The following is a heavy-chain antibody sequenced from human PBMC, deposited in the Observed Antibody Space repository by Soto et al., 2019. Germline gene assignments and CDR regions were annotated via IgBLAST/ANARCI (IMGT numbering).Heavy chain of an antibody. D-gene: IGHD6-19*01. CDR2: IHTSDSYT. CDR1: GYSFTSYW. V-gene: IGHV5-10-1*01. CDR3: ARHIAVAGTYGMDV. J-gene: IGHJ6*02. Sequence: GESLKISCKGSGYSFTSYWLSWVRQMPGKGLEWMGRIHTSDSYTKYRTSLKGNLTISADKSIRTAYLQWSSLKASETAMYYCARHIAVAGTYGMDVWGQGTTVTVS.